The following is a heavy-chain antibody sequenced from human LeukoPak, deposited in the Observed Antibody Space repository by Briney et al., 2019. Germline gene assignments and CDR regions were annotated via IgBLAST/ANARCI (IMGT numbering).Heavy chain of an antibody. CDR1: GFTVSSNY. V-gene: IGHV3-30*02. Sequence: GGSLRLSCAASGFTVSSNYMSWVRQAPGKGLEWVAFIRYDGSNKYYADSVKGRFTISRDNSKNTLYLQMSSLRAEDTAVYYCANTGFSSGWYIVTLGYYNYMDVWGKGTTVTISS. D-gene: IGHD6-13*01. CDR3: ANTGFSSGWYIVTLGYYNYMDV. J-gene: IGHJ6*03. CDR2: IRYDGSNK.